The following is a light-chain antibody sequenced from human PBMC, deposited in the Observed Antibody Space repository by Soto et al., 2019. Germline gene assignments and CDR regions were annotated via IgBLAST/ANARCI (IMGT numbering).Light chain of an antibody. J-gene: IGKJ1*01. Sequence: DIQMTQSPSSPSASVGDRITITCRASQTISTYLNWYQQKPGEAPRLLIYAASSLQSGVPSRFSGSGSGTDFTLTINSLQPEDSATYYCQQSYSFLWTFGQGTKVDIK. CDR3: QQSYSFLWT. CDR2: AAS. CDR1: QTISTY. V-gene: IGKV1-39*01.